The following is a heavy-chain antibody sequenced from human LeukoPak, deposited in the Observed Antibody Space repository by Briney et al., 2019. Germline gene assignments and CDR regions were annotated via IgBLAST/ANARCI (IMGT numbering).Heavy chain of an antibody. Sequence: GGSLRLSCVASGIAFSNYAMTWVRQAPGKGLEWVSGIRGSDGSTYYADSVKGRFTISRDNSRNTLYLQMNSLRAEDTAVDYCARDPGYRNDYWGQGTLVTVSS. V-gene: IGHV3-23*01. CDR1: GIAFSNYA. CDR3: ARDPGYRNDY. CDR2: IRGSDGST. D-gene: IGHD5-18*01. J-gene: IGHJ4*02.